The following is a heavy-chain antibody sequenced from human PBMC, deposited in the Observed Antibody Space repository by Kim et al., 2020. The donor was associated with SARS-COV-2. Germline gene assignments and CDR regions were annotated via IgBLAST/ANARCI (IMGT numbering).Heavy chain of an antibody. CDR3: AKYRVGATLIPSY. D-gene: IGHD1-26*01. CDR1: GLTFNSFA. CDR2: ISSTGGST. Sequence: GGSLRLSCAASGLTFNSFAMIWVRQAPGTGLEWVSAISSTGGSTYYADSVKGRFTISRDNSKNTLYLQMNSLRAEDTAIYYCAKYRVGATLIPSYWGQGTLVTVSS. V-gene: IGHV3-23*01. J-gene: IGHJ4*02.